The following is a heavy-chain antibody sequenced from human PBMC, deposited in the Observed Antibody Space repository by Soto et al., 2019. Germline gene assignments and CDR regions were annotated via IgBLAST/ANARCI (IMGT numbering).Heavy chain of an antibody. CDR2: INHSGST. Sequence: SETLSLTCAVYGGSFRGYYWSWIRQPPGKGLEWIGEINHSGSTNYNPSLKSRVTISVDTSKNQFSLKLSSVTAADTAVYYCARAQFYYDILTGYYKAYYFDYWGQGTLVTVSS. V-gene: IGHV4-34*01. D-gene: IGHD3-9*01. CDR1: GGSFRGYY. J-gene: IGHJ4*02. CDR3: ARAQFYYDILTGYYKAYYFDY.